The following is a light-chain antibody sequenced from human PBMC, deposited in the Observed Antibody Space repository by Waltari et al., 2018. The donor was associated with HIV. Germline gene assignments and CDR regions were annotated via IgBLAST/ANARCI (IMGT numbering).Light chain of an antibody. J-gene: IGLJ2*01. CDR3: ASWDDSLNGPV. CDR2: GKN. V-gene: IGLV1-44*01. Sequence: QSVLTQPPSTSGTPGQRVTISCSGSTSNIGSNTVSWFQQLPGKAPKVLIYGKNQRPSGVPDRFSGSNSGTSASLAIGGLQSEDEADYYCASWDDSLNGPVFGGGTTLTVL. CDR1: TSNIGSNT.